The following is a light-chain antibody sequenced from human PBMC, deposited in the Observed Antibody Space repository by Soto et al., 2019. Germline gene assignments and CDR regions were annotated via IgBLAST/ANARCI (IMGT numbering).Light chain of an antibody. J-gene: IGKJ5*01. CDR3: QQYSNWPPIT. Sequence: EIVLTQSPATLSLSAGERATLSCRASQSVSSYLAWYQQKPGQAPRLLLYGASSRATGIPDRFSGSGSGTDFTLTISRLEPEDYAVYYCQQYSNWPPITCGQGTRLEIK. V-gene: IGKV3-11*01. CDR2: GAS. CDR1: QSVSSY.